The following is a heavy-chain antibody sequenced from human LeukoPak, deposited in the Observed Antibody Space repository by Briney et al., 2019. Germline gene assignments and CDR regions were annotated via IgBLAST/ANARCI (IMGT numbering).Heavy chain of an antibody. Sequence: GGSLRLSCAASGFTFSSHGMHWVRQAPGKGLEWVAFVRSDGTTKYYADSVKGRFTISRDNSKNTLYLQMNSLRAEDTAVYYCAKDLLPGIAAARGWFDPWGQGTLVTVSS. CDR1: GFTFSSHG. CDR3: AKDLLPGIAAARGWFDP. V-gene: IGHV3-30*02. J-gene: IGHJ5*02. CDR2: VRSDGTTK. D-gene: IGHD6-13*01.